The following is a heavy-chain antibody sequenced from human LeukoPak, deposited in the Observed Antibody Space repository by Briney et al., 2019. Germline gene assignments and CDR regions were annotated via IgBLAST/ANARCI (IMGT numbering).Heavy chain of an antibody. J-gene: IGHJ4*02. CDR2: ISGSSSYI. Sequence: GGSLRLSCAASGFTFSSYSMNWVRQAPGKGLEWVSSISGSSSYIYYADSVKGRFTISRDNARNSLYLQMSSLRAEDTALYYCARDLEAYCSGGSCQAFDYWGQGTLVTVSS. D-gene: IGHD2-15*01. V-gene: IGHV3-21*01. CDR3: ARDLEAYCSGGSCQAFDY. CDR1: GFTFSSYS.